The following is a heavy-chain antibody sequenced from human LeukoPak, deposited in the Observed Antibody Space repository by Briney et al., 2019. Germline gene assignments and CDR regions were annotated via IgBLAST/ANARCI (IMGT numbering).Heavy chain of an antibody. J-gene: IGHJ6*02. CDR2: ISSSSSYT. V-gene: IGHV3-21*05. CDR3: ARDIRHSSHDYYYGLDV. D-gene: IGHD1-1*01. CDR1: GFTFSSYG. Sequence: GGSLKLSCAASGFTFSSYGMHWVRQAPGKGLEWVSYISSSSSYTNYADSVKGRFTISRDNAKNSLYLQMNSLRAEDTAMYYCARDIRHSSHDYYYGLDVWGQGATVTVSS.